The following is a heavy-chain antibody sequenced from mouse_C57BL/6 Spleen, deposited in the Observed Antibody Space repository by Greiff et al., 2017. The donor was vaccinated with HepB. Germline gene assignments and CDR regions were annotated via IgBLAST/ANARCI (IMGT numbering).Heavy chain of an antibody. CDR2: ISGGGGNT. V-gene: IGHV5-9*01. CDR3: ASQERAADGGYSPWFAY. CDR1: GFTFSSYT. D-gene: IGHD2-3*01. Sequence: DVKLVESGGGLVKPGGSLKLSCAASGFTFSSYTMSWVRQTPEKRLEWVATISGGGGNTYYPDSVKGRFTISRDNAKNTLYLQMSSLRSEHTALYYCASQERAADGGYSPWFAYWGQGTLVTVSA. J-gene: IGHJ3*01.